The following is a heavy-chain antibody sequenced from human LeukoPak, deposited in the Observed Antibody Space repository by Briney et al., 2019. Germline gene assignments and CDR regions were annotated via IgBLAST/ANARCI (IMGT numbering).Heavy chain of an antibody. V-gene: IGHV4-30-4*01. Sequence: KASETLSLTCTVSGGSISSGDYYWSWIRQPPGKGLEWIGYIYYSGSTYYNPSLKSRVTISVDTSKNQFSLKLSSVTAADTAVYYCARLLEFTAFDYWGQGTLVTVSP. J-gene: IGHJ4*02. CDR2: IYYSGST. D-gene: IGHD1-1*01. CDR1: GGSISSGDYY. CDR3: ARLLEFTAFDY.